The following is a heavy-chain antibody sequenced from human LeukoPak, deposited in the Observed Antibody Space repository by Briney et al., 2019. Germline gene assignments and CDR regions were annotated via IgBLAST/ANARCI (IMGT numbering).Heavy chain of an antibody. V-gene: IGHV3-74*01. CDR2: INTDGSST. CDR3: AKTDFGSSWYTIDY. J-gene: IGHJ4*02. Sequence: PGGSLRLSCAASGFTFSSYWTHWVRQAPGKGLVWVSRINTDGSSTSYADSVKGRFTISRDNAKNTLYLQMNSLRAEDTAVYYCAKTDFGSSWYTIDYWGQGTLVTVSS. D-gene: IGHD6-13*01. CDR1: GFTFSSYW.